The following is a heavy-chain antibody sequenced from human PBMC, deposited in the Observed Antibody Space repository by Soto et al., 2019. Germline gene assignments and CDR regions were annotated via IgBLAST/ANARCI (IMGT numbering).Heavy chain of an antibody. V-gene: IGHV4-34*01. D-gene: IGHD2-15*01. CDR1: DGSISGYY. Sequence: SETLSLTCTVYDGSISGYYWSWIRQPPGKGLEWIGEINHSGSTNYNPSLKSRVTISVDTSKNQFSLRLSSVTAADTAVYYCASLTRDIVVVVAATPYFDYWGQGTLVTVS. J-gene: IGHJ4*02. CDR3: ASLTRDIVVVVAATPYFDY. CDR2: INHSGST.